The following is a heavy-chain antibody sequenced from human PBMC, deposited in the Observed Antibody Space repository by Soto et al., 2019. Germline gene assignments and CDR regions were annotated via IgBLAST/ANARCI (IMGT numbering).Heavy chain of an antibody. V-gene: IGHV3-23*01. Sequence: EVQLLESGGASVQPGGSLRLSCVASGFNFKAYAMGWVRQAPGKGLEWVSSITATDGNTYYADSVRGRFTISRDNYRNSLFLQMNGLRPEDSALYYCAKDEGTSSTVFDYWGQGTLVTVSS. J-gene: IGHJ4*02. CDR1: GFNFKAYA. CDR3: AKDEGTSSTVFDY. D-gene: IGHD6-6*01. CDR2: ITATDGNT.